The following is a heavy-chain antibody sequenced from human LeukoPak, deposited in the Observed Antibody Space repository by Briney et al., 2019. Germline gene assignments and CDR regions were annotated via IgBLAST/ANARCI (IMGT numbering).Heavy chain of an antibody. CDR1: GFTFSSYA. CDR2: ISSNGGST. CDR3: ARGCSGGSCYVY. Sequence: GRSLRLSCAASGFTFSSYAMHWVGQAPGKGLEYVSAISSNGGSTYYASSVKGRFTISRDNSKNTLYLQLGSLRAEDMAVYYCARGCSGGSCYVYWGQGTLVTVSS. D-gene: IGHD2-15*01. V-gene: IGHV3-64*01. J-gene: IGHJ4*02.